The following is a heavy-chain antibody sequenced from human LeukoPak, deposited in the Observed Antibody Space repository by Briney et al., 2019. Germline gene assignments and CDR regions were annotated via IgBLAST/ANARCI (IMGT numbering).Heavy chain of an antibody. Sequence: GGSLRLSCAASGFTFSSYTMNWVRQAPGKGLEWVSSIAGSSGYISYADSVKGRFTISRDNAKNSVHLQMNSLRAEDTAVYYCARDQGGSGGNWGQGTLVTVSS. CDR3: ARDQGGSGGN. V-gene: IGHV3-21*01. CDR2: IAGSSGYI. D-gene: IGHD3-10*01. CDR1: GFTFSSYT. J-gene: IGHJ4*02.